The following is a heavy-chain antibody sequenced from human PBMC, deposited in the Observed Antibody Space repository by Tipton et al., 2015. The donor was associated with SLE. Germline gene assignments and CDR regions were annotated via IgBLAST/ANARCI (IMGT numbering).Heavy chain of an antibody. CDR2: ISRDGGDT. D-gene: IGHD3-10*01. Sequence: SLRLSCTVSGFTLTNCWMHWVRQAPGKGLVWVSRISRDGGDTYYADSGKGRFSISRDNAKKSLSLQMDSLGSEDTAVYYCVRVTHYYGSVSYYYALDMRGQGTMVTVS. V-gene: IGHV3-74*01. CDR1: GFTLTNCW. J-gene: IGHJ3*02. CDR3: VRVTHYYGSVSYYYALDM.